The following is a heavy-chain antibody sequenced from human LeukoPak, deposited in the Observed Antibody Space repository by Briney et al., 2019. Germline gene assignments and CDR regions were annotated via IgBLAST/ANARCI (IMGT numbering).Heavy chain of an antibody. CDR2: IYYSGST. V-gene: IGHV4-59*08. CDR3: ARHFPVSPWIAFDI. D-gene: IGHD2-2*03. Sequence: SETLSLTCTVSGGSISSYYWSWIRQPPGKGLEWIGYIYYSGSTNYNPSLKSRVTISVDTSKNQFSLKLSSVTAADTAVYYCARHFPVSPWIAFDIWGQGTMVTVSS. J-gene: IGHJ3*02. CDR1: GGSISSYY.